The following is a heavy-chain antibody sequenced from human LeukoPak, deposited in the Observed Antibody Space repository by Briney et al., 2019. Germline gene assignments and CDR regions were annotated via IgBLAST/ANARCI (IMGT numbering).Heavy chain of an antibody. Sequence: SVKVSCKASGGTFSSYAISWVRQAPGQGLEWMGRIIPILGIANYAQKFQGRVTITADKSTSTAYMELSSLRSEDPAVYYCARLDEAAAGPLPRPRADYYFDYWGQGTLVTVSS. D-gene: IGHD6-13*01. CDR1: GGTFSSYA. V-gene: IGHV1-69*04. CDR2: IIPILGIA. J-gene: IGHJ4*02. CDR3: ARLDEAAAGPLPRPRADYYFDY.